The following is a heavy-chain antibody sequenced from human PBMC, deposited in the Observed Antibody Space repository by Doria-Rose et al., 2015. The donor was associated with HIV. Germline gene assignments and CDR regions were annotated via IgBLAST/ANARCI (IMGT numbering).Heavy chain of an antibody. V-gene: IGHV2-26*01. CDR1: GVSLSSPGMG. CDR3: ARIKSSRWYHKCYVDF. D-gene: IGHD6-13*01. J-gene: IGHJ4*02. CDR2: IFSDDER. Sequence: SGPVLVKPTETLTLTCTVSGVSLSSPGMGVSWIRQPPGKALEWLANIFSDDERSYKTCLKSRLTIARVTSKSQVVLTMTDMDPVDTATYYCARIKSSRWYHKCYVDFWGQGTLVIVSA.